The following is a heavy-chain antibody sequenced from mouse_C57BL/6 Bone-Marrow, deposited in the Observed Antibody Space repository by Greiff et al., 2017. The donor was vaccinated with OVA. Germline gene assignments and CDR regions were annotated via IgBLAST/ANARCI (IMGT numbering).Heavy chain of an antibody. CDR3: ASQTAQATAWFAY. J-gene: IGHJ3*01. D-gene: IGHD3-2*02. CDR1: GYTFTSYW. V-gene: IGHV1-50*01. CDR2: IDPSDSYT. Sequence: QVQLKQPGAELVKPGASVKLSCKASGYTFTSYWMQWVKQRPGQGLEWIGEIDPSDSYTNYNQKFKGKATLTVDTSSSTAYMQLSSLTSEDSAVYYCASQTAQATAWFAYWGQGTLVTVSA.